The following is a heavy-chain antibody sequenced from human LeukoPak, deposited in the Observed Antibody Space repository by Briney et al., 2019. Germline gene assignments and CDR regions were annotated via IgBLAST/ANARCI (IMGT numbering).Heavy chain of an antibody. J-gene: IGHJ6*03. CDR1: GYSFASSW. Sequence: GESLKISCKGSGYSFASSWIGWVRQMPGKGLEWMGIIYPDDSYTRYSPSFEGQITISVDKSISTAYLQWSSLKASDTAVYYCARHGHCTNGVCYSNYYYHMDVWGKGTTVTVSS. D-gene: IGHD2-8*01. CDR3: ARHGHCTNGVCYSNYYYHMDV. V-gene: IGHV5-51*01. CDR2: IYPDDSYT.